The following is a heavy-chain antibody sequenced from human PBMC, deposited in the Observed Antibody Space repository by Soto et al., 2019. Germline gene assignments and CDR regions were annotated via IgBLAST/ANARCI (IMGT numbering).Heavy chain of an antibody. V-gene: IGHV3-7*01. CDR3: ASSLERSTPGYYYYYMDV. CDR1: GFTFSSYW. J-gene: IGHJ6*03. CDR2: IKQDGSEK. Sequence: GGSLRLSCAASGFTFSSYWMSWVRQAPGKGLEWVANIKQDGSEKYYVDSVKGRFTISRDNAKNSLYLQMNSLRAEDTAVYYCASSLERSTPGYYYYYMDVWGKGTTVTVSS. D-gene: IGHD1-1*01.